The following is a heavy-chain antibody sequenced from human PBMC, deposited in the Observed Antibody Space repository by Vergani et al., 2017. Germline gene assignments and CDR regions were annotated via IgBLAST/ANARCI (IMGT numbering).Heavy chain of an antibody. D-gene: IGHD6-19*01. CDR3: ARVGYSSGWYRSEMRTTGWFDP. J-gene: IGHJ5*02. Sequence: QVQLQESGPGLVKPSQTLSLTCTVSGGSISSGGYYWSWIRQHPGKGLEWIGYIYYSGSTYYNPSLKSRVTISVDTSKNQFSLKLSSVTAADTAVYYCARVGYSSGWYRSEMRTTGWFDPWGQGPLVTVSS. CDR2: IYYSGST. V-gene: IGHV4-31*03. CDR1: GGSISSGGYY.